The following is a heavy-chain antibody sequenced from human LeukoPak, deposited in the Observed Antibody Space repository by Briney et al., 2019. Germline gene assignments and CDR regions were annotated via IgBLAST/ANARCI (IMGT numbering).Heavy chain of an antibody. CDR3: ARPLYSSGWYENAFDI. CDR1: GGSISSSSYY. CDR2: IYYSGST. V-gene: IGHV4-39*07. D-gene: IGHD6-19*01. Sequence: SETLSLTCTVSGGSISSSSYYWGWIRQPPGKGLEWIASIYYSGSTYYNPSLKSRVTISIDTSKNQFSLKLSSVTAADTAVYYCARPLYSSGWYENAFDIWGQGTMVTVSS. J-gene: IGHJ3*02.